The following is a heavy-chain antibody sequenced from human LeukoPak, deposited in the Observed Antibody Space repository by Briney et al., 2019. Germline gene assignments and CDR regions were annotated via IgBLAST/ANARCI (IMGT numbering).Heavy chain of an antibody. CDR1: GYTFTSYY. V-gene: IGHV1-46*01. CDR2: INPSGGST. D-gene: IGHD3-22*01. CDR3: ARDKDRYYYDSSGYLTY. Sequence: ASVKVSCKASGYTFTSYYMHWVRQAPGQGLEWMGIINPSGGSTSYAQKFQGRVTMTRDMSTSTVYMELSSLRSEDTAVYYCARDKDRYYYDSSGYLTYWGQGTLVTVSS. J-gene: IGHJ4*02.